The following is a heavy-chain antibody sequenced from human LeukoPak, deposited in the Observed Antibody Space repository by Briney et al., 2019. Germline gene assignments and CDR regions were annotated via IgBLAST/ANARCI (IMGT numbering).Heavy chain of an antibody. CDR2: ISGSGGRT. D-gene: IGHD6-19*01. J-gene: IGHJ4*02. CDR3: AKDFATGYSSGWYVY. V-gene: IGHV3-23*01. Sequence: PGGSLRLSCAASRFTFSSYAMSWVRQAPGKGLEWVSAISGSGGRTYYADSVKGRFTISRDNSKNTLYLQMNSLRAEDTAVYYCAKDFATGYSSGWYVYWGQGTLVTVSS. CDR1: RFTFSSYA.